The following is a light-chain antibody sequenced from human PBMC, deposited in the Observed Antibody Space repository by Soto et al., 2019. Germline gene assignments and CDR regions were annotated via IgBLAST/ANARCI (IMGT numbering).Light chain of an antibody. CDR2: GAS. CDR1: QSVSSNY. CDR3: QQSGGSPRT. J-gene: IGKJ1*01. V-gene: IGKV3-20*01. Sequence: EIVLTQSPGTLSLSPGERATLSCRASQSVSSNYLAWYQQKSGQAPRLLIYGASSRATGIPDRFSGSGSGTDFTLTISSLEPEDFAVYYCQQSGGSPRTFGQGTRVEIK.